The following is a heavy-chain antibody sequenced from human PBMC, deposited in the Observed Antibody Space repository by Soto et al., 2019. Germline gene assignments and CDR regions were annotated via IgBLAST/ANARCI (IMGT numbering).Heavy chain of an antibody. CDR1: GFTVSSNY. Sequence: EVQLVETGGGLIQPGGSLRLSCAASGFTVSSNYMSWVRQAPGKGLEWVSVFHSGGSTSYADSVKGRFTISRDNSKNTLDLQMNNLRVEDTAVYYCARGEYSSGRYDNWGQGTLVTVSS. CDR3: ARGEYSSGRYDN. J-gene: IGHJ4*02. V-gene: IGHV3-53*02. CDR2: FHSGGST. D-gene: IGHD6-19*01.